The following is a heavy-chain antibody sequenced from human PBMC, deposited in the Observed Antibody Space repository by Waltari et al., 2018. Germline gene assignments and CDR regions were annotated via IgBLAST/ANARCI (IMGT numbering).Heavy chain of an antibody. CDR3: ARGRGQLAPRNYYYYYYGMDV. V-gene: IGHV4-34*01. Sequence: QVQLQQWGAGLLKPSETLSLTCAVYGGSFSGYYWSWIRQPPGQGLEWIGEINHIGSTNDHPYRKSRGTISVDTSKNQCSLKLSSVTAADTAVYYCARGRGQLAPRNYYYYYYGMDVWGQGTTVTVSS. CDR1: GGSFSGYY. D-gene: IGHD6-6*01. J-gene: IGHJ6*02. CDR2: INHIGST.